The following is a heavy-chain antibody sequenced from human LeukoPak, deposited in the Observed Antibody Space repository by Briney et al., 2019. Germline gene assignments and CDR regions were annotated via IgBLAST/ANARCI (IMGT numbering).Heavy chain of an antibody. CDR1: GFTFSSYA. CDR2: ISGSGGST. Sequence: SGGSLRLSCAASGFTFSSYAMSWVRQAPGKGLEWVSAISGSGGSTYYADSVKGRFTISRDNSKNTLYLQMNSLRAEDTAIYYCAKDPDSSGYYDYWGQGTLVTVSS. CDR3: AKDPDSSGYYDY. D-gene: IGHD3-22*01. V-gene: IGHV3-23*01. J-gene: IGHJ4*02.